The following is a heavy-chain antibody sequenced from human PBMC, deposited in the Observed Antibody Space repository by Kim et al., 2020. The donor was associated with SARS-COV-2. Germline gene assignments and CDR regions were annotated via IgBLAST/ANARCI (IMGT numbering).Heavy chain of an antibody. J-gene: IGHJ5*02. D-gene: IGHD3-16*01. CDR3: ATHRRGIVDWFDP. CDR1: GFTFSSYA. CDR2: ISGSGGST. Sequence: GGSPRLSCAASGFTFSSYAMSWVRQAPGKGLEWVSAISGSGGSTYYADSVKGRFTISRDNSKNTLYLQMNSLRAEDTAVYYCATHRRGIVDWFDPWGQGTLVTVSS. V-gene: IGHV3-23*01.